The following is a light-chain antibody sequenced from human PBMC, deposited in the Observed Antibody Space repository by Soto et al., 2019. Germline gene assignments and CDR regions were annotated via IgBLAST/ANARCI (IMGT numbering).Light chain of an antibody. J-gene: IGLJ2*01. CDR1: SSNIGSNT. CDR2: SNN. V-gene: IGLV1-44*01. CDR3: AAWDDSLNGVV. Sequence: QSVLTQPPSASGTPGQRVTSSCSGSSSNIGSNTVNWYQQLPGTAPKLLICSNNQRPSGVPDRFSGSKSGTSASLAISGLQSEDEADYYCAAWDDSLNGVVFGGGTKLTVL.